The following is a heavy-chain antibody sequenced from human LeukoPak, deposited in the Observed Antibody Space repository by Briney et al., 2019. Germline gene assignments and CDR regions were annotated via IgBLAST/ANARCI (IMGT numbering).Heavy chain of an antibody. Sequence: SETLSLTCTVSGGSISTNYWSWIRQPPGKGLEWIGYMYYSGSTNYNPSLKSRVTISVHTSKKQFSLKLSSVTAADTAVYYCARDGRDGYNYDDWGQGTLVTVSS. CDR2: MYYSGST. J-gene: IGHJ4*02. D-gene: IGHD5-24*01. CDR3: ARDGRDGYNYDD. V-gene: IGHV4-59*12. CDR1: GGSISTNY.